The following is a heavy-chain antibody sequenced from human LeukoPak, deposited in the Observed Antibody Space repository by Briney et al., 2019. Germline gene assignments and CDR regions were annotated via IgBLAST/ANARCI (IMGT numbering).Heavy chain of an antibody. Sequence: GGCLRLSCAASGFTFSSYSMHWVRQAPGKGLEWLTLISYHGSNKEYTDSVKGRFTISRDNSKNTLFLQMNSLRTEDTAIYFCARSPERLGQGYLDSWGQGTLVTVPS. J-gene: IGHJ4*02. CDR3: ARSPERLGQGYLDS. CDR2: ISYHGSNK. D-gene: IGHD3/OR15-3a*01. V-gene: IGHV3-30*04. CDR1: GFTFSSYS.